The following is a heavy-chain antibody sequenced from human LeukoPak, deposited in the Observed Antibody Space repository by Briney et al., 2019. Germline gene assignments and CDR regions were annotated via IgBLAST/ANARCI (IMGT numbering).Heavy chain of an antibody. CDR2: IYSGGGT. D-gene: IGHD6-13*01. J-gene: IGHJ4*02. V-gene: IGHV3-53*01. CDR3: AVHIIAAFDH. CDR1: GFSVSTNY. Sequence: GGSLRLSCAASGFSVSTNYMSWVRQAPGKGLEWVSVIYSGGGTFYADSVKGRFTISRDNSKNTLYLQMNSLRAEDTAVYYCAVHIIAAFDHWGRGTLVTVSS.